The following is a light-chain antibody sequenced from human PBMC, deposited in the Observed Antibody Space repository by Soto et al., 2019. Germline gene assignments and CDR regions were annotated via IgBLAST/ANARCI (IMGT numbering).Light chain of an antibody. CDR3: SSYTSSSALGV. Sequence: QSVLTQPPSVSGAPGQRVTISYTGNSSNIGAGYDVHWYQQLPGTAPKYLIFGNTNRPSGVPDRFSGSKSDTSASLAITGLQADDDVDYYCSSYTSSSALGVFGNGTKLTVL. V-gene: IGLV1-40*01. CDR2: GNT. CDR1: SSNIGAGYD. J-gene: IGLJ1*01.